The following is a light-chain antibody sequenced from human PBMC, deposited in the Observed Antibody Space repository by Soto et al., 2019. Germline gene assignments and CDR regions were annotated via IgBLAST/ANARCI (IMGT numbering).Light chain of an antibody. J-gene: IGLJ1*01. V-gene: IGLV2-11*01. CDR1: SSDVGGYNY. CDR2: DVS. CDR3: CSYAGSYTHYV. Sequence: QSALTQPRSVSGSPGQSITISCTGTSSDVGGYNYVSWYRQHPGKAPKLIIYDVSNRPSGVPDRFSGYKSGNTASLTISGLQAEDEADYYCCSYAGSYTHYVFGTGTKLTVL.